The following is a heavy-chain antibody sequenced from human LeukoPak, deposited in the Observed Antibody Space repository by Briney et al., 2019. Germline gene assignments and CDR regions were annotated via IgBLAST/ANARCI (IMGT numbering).Heavy chain of an antibody. V-gene: IGHV3-30*01. CDR2: ISYDGSNK. Sequence: GGSLRLSCAASGFTFSSYAMHWVRQAPGKGLEWVAVISYDGSNKYYADSMKGRFTISRDNSKNTLYLQMNSLRAEDTAVYYCASLLAAAGARGWFDPWGQGTLVTVSS. CDR1: GFTFSSYA. D-gene: IGHD6-13*01. CDR3: ASLLAAAGARGWFDP. J-gene: IGHJ5*02.